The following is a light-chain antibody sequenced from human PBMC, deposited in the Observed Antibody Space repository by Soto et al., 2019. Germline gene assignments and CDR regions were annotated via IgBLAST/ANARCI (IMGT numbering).Light chain of an antibody. V-gene: IGKV3-15*01. CDR1: RNIIIN. CDR2: FAS. Sequence: EIVMTQSPGTLSVSPCERVALSCSADRNIIINLAWYQQKPGQAPRLLIFFASTRATGVPDRFSGSGSGTDFTLTISSLQSADFGVYYCQQYYTWPRGTFGQGTKVDIK. J-gene: IGKJ1*01. CDR3: QQYYTWPRGT.